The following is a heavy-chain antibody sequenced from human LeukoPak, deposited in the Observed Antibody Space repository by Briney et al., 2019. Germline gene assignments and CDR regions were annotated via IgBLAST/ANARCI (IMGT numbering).Heavy chain of an antibody. J-gene: IGHJ3*02. CDR2: IIPIFGTA. Sequence: GASVKVYCKASGGTFSSYAISWVRQAPGQGLEWMGGIIPIFGTANYAQKFQGRVTITADESTSTAYMELSSLRSEDTAVYYCAREAKRAHDAFDIWGQGTMVSVSS. V-gene: IGHV1-69*13. CDR1: GGTFSSYA. D-gene: IGHD6-25*01. CDR3: AREAKRAHDAFDI.